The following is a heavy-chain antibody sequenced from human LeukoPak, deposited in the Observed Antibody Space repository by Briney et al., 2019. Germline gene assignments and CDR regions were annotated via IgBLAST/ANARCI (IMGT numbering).Heavy chain of an antibody. D-gene: IGHD2-15*01. CDR1: GLTFSSSW. J-gene: IGHJ4*02. CDR2: INPDGNKK. Sequence: PGGSLRLSCAVSGLTFSSSWMDWVSQAPGKGLEWVASINPDGNKKYSADSVKGRFTISRDNADNSLFLQMDSLRAEDTAVYYCARVYCSGGACNRYFFDFWGQGTLVTVSS. CDR3: ARVYCSGGACNRYFFDF. V-gene: IGHV3-7*04.